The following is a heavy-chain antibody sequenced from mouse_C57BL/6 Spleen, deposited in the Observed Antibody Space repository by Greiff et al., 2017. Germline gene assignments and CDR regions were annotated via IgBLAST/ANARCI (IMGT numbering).Heavy chain of an antibody. J-gene: IGHJ2*01. CDR2: IDPSDSYT. V-gene: IGHV1-69*01. CDR1: GYTFTSYW. Sequence: QVQLKQPGAELVMPGASVKLSCKASGYTFTSYWMHWVKQRPGQGLEWIGEIDPSDSYTNYNQKFKGKSTLTVDKSSSTAYVQLSSLTSEDSAVYYCARRGSSYYDYDFDYWGQGTTLTVSS. CDR3: ARRGSSYYDYDFDY. D-gene: IGHD2-4*01.